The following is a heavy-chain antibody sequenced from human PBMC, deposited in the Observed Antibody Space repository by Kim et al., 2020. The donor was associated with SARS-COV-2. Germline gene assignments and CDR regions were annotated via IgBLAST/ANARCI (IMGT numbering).Heavy chain of an antibody. V-gene: IGHV5-51*01. Sequence: GESLKISCKGSGYSFTTYWIVWVRQMPGKGLEWMGIIYPGDSDTRYSPSFQGQVTISADKSINTAYLQWSSLQASDTAMYYCARRIAASGRRWFDPWGQGTLVTVYS. CDR2: IYPGDSDT. D-gene: IGHD6-13*01. CDR1: GYSFTTYW. J-gene: IGHJ5*02. CDR3: ARRIAASGRRWFDP.